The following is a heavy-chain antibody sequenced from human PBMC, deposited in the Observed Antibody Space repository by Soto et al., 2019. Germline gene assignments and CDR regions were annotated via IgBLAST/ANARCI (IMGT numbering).Heavy chain of an antibody. CDR1: GFAVSAHY. D-gene: IGHD6-13*01. V-gene: IGHV3-53*01. J-gene: IGHJ4*02. CDR2: IFSGGTT. Sequence: PGGSLRLSCAASGFAVSAHYMSWVRQAPGKGLEWLSVIFSGGTTYYADSVKGRFTVSRDNSKNTVYLQMNSLRDEDTAVYYCAKLTAAWGQGTLVTVSS. CDR3: AKLTAA.